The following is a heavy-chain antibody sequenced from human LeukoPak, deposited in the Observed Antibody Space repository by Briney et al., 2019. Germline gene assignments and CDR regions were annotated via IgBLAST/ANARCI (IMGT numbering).Heavy chain of an antibody. V-gene: IGHV3-21*04. CDR1: GFIFSPYG. CDR2: ISSSDYP. CDR3: ARGKKDFQH. Sequence: GGSLRLSCGASGFIFSPYGITWVHQAPGKGLEWVSTISSSDYPSYTDSVKGRFTISRDNAKNSLYLQMNSLRAEDTALYYCARGKKDFQHWGQGTLVTVSS. J-gene: IGHJ1*01.